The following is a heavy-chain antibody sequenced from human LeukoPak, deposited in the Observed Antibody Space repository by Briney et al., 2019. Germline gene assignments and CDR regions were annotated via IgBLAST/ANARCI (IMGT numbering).Heavy chain of an antibody. CDR2: IYRSGST. D-gene: IGHD5-12*01. J-gene: IGHJ4*02. Sequence: TSETLSLTCTVSGGSISSYYWSWIRQPPGKGLEWIGEIYRSGSTNYNSSLKSRVTISVDKSKNQFSLKLSSVAAADTAMYYCARYRGASGYHFDYWGQGTLVTVSS. CDR3: ARYRGASGYHFDY. CDR1: GGSISSYY. V-gene: IGHV4-59*12.